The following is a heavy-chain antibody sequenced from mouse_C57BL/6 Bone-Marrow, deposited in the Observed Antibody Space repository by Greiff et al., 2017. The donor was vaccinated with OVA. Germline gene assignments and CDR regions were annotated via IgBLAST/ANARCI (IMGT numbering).Heavy chain of an antibody. CDR1: GYTFTSYW. J-gene: IGHJ1*03. V-gene: IGHV1-64*01. CDR2: IHPNSGST. CDR3: ARLAWTDWYFDV. Sequence: VQLQQPGAELVKPGASVKLSCKASGYTFTSYWMHWVKQRPGQGLEWIGMIHPNSGSTNYNEKFKSKATLTVDKSSSTAYMQLSSLTSEDSAVYYGARLAWTDWYFDVWGTGTTVPVSS.